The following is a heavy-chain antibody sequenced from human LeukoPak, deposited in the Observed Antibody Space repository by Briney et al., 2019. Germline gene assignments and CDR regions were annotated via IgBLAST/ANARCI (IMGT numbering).Heavy chain of an antibody. CDR1: GGSFSGYY. V-gene: IGHV4-34*01. CDR2: INHSGST. J-gene: IGHJ6*02. Sequence: SETLSLTRAVYGGSFSGYYWSWIRQPPGKGLEWIGEINHSGSTNYNPSLKSRVTVSVDTSKNQFSLKLSSVTAADTAVYYCARNDDYYYGMDVWGQGTTVTVSS. D-gene: IGHD1-1*01. CDR3: ARNDDYYYGMDV.